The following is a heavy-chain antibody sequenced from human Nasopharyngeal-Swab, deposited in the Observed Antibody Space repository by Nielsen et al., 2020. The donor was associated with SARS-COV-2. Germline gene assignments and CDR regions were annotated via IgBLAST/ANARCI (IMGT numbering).Heavy chain of an antibody. J-gene: IGHJ4*02. V-gene: IGHV3-11*06. CDR2: SSESGSYT. CDR1: GFTISDYY. CDR3: ARGTTPTVDY. Sequence: GGSLRLSCAASGFTISDYYMSGIRQAPGKGLEWISYSSESGSYTNYADSVKGRFAISRDNAKNSLFLQMNSLRAEDTAVYYCARGTTPTVDYWGQGTLVTVSS. D-gene: IGHD1-1*01.